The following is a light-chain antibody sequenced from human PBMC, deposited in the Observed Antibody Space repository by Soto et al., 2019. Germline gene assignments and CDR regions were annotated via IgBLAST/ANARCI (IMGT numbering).Light chain of an antibody. CDR2: WAS. J-gene: IGKJ1*01. Sequence: DILMTQSPDSLAVSLGERATINGKSSQSVLYTSNNKNYLAWYQQKAGQPPKVLIYWASTRESGVPDRFSGSGSGTDFTLTISSLQAEDVALYYCQQYYSTPPTFGQGTKVDIK. CDR3: QQYYSTPPT. V-gene: IGKV4-1*01. CDR1: QSVLYTSNNKNY.